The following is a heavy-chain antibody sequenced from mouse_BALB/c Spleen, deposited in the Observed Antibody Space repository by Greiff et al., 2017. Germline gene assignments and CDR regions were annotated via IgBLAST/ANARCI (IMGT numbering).Heavy chain of an antibody. CDR1: GFAFSSYD. J-gene: IGHJ1*01. Sequence: EVQVVESGGGLVKPGGSLKLSCAASGFAFSSYDMSWVRQTPEKRLEWVAYISSGGGSTYYPDTVKGRFTISRDNAKNTLYLQMSSLKSEDTAMFYCASDYWYGYFDVWGAGTTVTVSS. CDR3: ASDYWYGYFDV. CDR2: ISSGGGST. V-gene: IGHV5-12-1*01. D-gene: IGHD1-1*02.